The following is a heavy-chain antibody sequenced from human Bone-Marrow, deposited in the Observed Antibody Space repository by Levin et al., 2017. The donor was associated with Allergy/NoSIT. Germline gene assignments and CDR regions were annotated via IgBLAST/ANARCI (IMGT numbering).Heavy chain of an antibody. CDR1: GFTFDDFA. J-gene: IGHJ4*02. D-gene: IGHD6-13*01. Sequence: GGSLRLSCAASGFTFDDFAMHWIRQSPERGLEWVSLISWDGERKDYAASVKGRFIISRDNSKNILHLQMNSLRPEDTALYYCAKAQYGETAAGYFDSWGQGALVTVSS. CDR2: ISWDGERK. V-gene: IGHV3-43D*04. CDR3: AKAQYGETAAGYFDS.